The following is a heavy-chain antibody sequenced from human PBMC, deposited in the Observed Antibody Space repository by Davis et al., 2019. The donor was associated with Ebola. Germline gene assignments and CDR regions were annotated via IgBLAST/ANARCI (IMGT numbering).Heavy chain of an antibody. Sequence: ASVKVSCKASGYTFTSYGISWVRQAPGQGLEWMGWISAYNGNTNYAQKFQGRVTITADESTSTAYMELSSLRSEDTAVYYCARVGYYYDSSGYYGWGQGTLVTVSS. V-gene: IGHV1-18*01. CDR3: ARVGYYYDSSGYYG. D-gene: IGHD3-22*01. J-gene: IGHJ4*02. CDR1: GYTFTSYG. CDR2: ISAYNGNT.